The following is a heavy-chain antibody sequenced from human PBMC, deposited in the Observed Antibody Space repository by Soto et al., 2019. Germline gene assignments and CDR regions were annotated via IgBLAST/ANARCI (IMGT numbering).Heavy chain of an antibody. D-gene: IGHD1-26*01. CDR3: ARNLIVGATTNYYYGMDV. V-gene: IGHV4-4*02. CDR2: IYHSGST. J-gene: IGHJ6*02. Sequence: SDTLSLTCTVCRGSISSSNCLSFLQKPPGKGLDWIGEIYHSGSTNYNPSLKSRVTIPVDKSKNQFSLKLSSVTAADTAVYYCARNLIVGATTNYYYGMDVWGQGTTVTVSS. CDR1: RGSISSSNC.